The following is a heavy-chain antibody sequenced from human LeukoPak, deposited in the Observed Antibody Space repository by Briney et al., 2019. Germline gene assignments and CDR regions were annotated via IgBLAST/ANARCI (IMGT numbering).Heavy chain of an antibody. D-gene: IGHD4-17*01. CDR3: ARAYGDYEFDY. J-gene: IGHJ4*02. V-gene: IGHV4-4*02. CDR1: GGSVSSNNW. CDR2: IDHGGTT. Sequence: PSGTLSLTCAVSGGSVSSNNWWSWVRQPPGKGLEWIGEIDHGGTTNYNPSLKSRVTISVDRSKNQFSLNLSSVTAADTAVYYCARAYGDYEFDYWGQGTLVTVSS.